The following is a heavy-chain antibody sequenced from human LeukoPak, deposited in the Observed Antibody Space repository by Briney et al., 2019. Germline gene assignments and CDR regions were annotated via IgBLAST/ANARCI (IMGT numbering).Heavy chain of an antibody. V-gene: IGHV3-33*01. CDR1: GFTFSSYG. CDR2: IWYDGSNK. CDR3: ARGRLTIFGVVIIDYYMDV. D-gene: IGHD3-3*01. J-gene: IGHJ6*03. Sequence: GRSLRLSCAASGFTFSSYGMHWVRQAPGKGLEWVAVIWYDGSNKYYADSVKGRFTISRDNSKNTLYLQMNSLRAEDTAVYYCARGRLTIFGVVIIDYYMDVWGKGTTATVSS.